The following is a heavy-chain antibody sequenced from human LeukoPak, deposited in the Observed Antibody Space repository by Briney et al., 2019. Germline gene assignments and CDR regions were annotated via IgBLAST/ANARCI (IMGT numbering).Heavy chain of an antibody. D-gene: IGHD3-22*01. V-gene: IGHV3-23*01. CDR1: GFIFSSYA. CDR2: ISGSGGST. J-gene: IGHJ4*02. Sequence: GGSLRLSCAASGFIFSSYAMSWVRQAPGKGLEWVSTISGSGGSTYYADSVKGRFTISRDNSKNTVYLQMNSLRAEDTAVYYCARGSRRGPAGYYDSSGYYYGGDFDYWGQGTLVTVSS. CDR3: ARGSRRGPAGYYDSSGYYYGGDFDY.